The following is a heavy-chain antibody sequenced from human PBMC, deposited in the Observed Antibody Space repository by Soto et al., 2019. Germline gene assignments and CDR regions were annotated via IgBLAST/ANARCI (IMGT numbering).Heavy chain of an antibody. CDR3: ARREGFSSSFGLFDY. Sequence: SETLALTCTVWGGWMSSYYWSWIGQRAGKGLEWIGSIYYSGSTYYNPSLKSRVTISVDTSKNQFSLKLSSVTAADTAVYYCARREGFSSSFGLFDYWGQGTLVTVSS. CDR2: IYYSGST. J-gene: IGHJ4*02. CDR1: GGWMSSYY. V-gene: IGHV4-59*05. D-gene: IGHD6-13*01.